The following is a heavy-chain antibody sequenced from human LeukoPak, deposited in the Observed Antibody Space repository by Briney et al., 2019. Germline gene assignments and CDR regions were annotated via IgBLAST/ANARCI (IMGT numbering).Heavy chain of an antibody. D-gene: IGHD6-19*01. Sequence: SETLSLTCTVSGGSISSYYWSWIRQPPGKGLEWLGYIYYSGSTNYNPSLKSRVTISVDTSKNQFSLKLSSVTAAGTAVYYCAALAVAGTMDWFDPWGQGTLVTVSS. CDR2: IYYSGST. CDR1: GGSISSYY. V-gene: IGHV4-59*01. J-gene: IGHJ5*02. CDR3: AALAVAGTMDWFDP.